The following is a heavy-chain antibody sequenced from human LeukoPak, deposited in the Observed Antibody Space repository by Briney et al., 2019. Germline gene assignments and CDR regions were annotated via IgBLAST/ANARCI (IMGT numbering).Heavy chain of an antibody. J-gene: IGHJ4*02. CDR2: VRGNGDST. Sequence: GGSLRLSCAASGFTFSSFAMHWVRQAPGKGLEWVAAVRGNGDSTHYADSVKGRFTISRDNSKNTLYLQMNSLKDEDTAVYYCAKGFFGSGSFPHNFDYWGQGTLVTVSS. D-gene: IGHD3-10*01. CDR1: GFTFSSFA. V-gene: IGHV3-23*01. CDR3: AKGFFGSGSFPHNFDY.